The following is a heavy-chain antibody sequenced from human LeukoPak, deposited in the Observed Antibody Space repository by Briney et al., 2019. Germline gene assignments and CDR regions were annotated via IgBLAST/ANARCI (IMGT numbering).Heavy chain of an antibody. D-gene: IGHD4-23*01. CDR3: AGGGGAGLAD. V-gene: IGHV4-59*01. CDR2: IYSSGST. Sequence: NTSETLSLTCTISGGSLSSYYWTWARQPPGKGLEWIGYIYSSGSTNYNPSLESRVTISIDTSKNQFSLNLSSVTAADTAVYYCAGGGGAGLADWGQGTLVTVSS. CDR1: GGSLSSYY. J-gene: IGHJ4*02.